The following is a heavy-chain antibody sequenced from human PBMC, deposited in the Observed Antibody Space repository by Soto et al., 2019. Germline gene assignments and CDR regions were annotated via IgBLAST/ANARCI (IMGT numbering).Heavy chain of an antibody. J-gene: IGHJ4*02. D-gene: IGHD3-16*01. CDR3: ARLTGWGGVYYFDY. V-gene: IGHV4-39*01. CDR2: IYYSGST. CDR1: GGSISSSSYY. Sequence: QLQLQESGPGLVKPSETLSLTCTVSGGSISSSSYYWGWIRQPPGKGLEWIGSIYYSGSTYYNPSLKSRGTISVDTSKNQFSLKLSSVTAADTAVYYCARLTGWGGVYYFDYWGQGTLVTVSS.